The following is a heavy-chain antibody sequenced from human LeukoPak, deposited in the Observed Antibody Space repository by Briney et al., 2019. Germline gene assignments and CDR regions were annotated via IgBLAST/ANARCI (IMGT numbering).Heavy chain of an antibody. Sequence: SGTLSLTCPFPGGSVSSGSYYWSWIRHPPGKGLGWMGYIYYSGSTNYNPPLKSRVTISVDTSKNQFSLKLSSVAAADTAVYYCARRRRIPRGHLDYWGQGTLVTVSS. CDR3: ARRRRIPRGHLDY. D-gene: IGHD5-18*01. J-gene: IGHJ4*02. CDR2: IYYSGST. CDR1: GGSVSSGSYY. V-gene: IGHV4-61*01.